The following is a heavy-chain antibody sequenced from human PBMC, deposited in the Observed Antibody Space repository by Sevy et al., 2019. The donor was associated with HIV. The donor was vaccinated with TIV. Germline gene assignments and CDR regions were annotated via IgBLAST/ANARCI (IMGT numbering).Heavy chain of an antibody. CDR3: TTRAHYYDSSGYYLGYYMDV. Sequence: GGSLRLSCAASGFTFSNAWMSWVRQAPGKGLEWVGRIKSKTDGGTTDYAAPVKGRFTISRDDSKNTLYLQMNSLKTGDTAVYYCTTRAHYYDSSGYYLGYYMDVWGKGTTVTVSS. J-gene: IGHJ6*03. V-gene: IGHV3-15*01. CDR1: GFTFSNAW. D-gene: IGHD3-22*01. CDR2: IKSKTDGGTT.